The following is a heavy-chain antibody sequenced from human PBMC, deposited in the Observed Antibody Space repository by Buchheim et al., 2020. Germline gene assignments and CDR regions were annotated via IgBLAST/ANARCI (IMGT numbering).Heavy chain of an antibody. Sequence: QVTLRESGPALVKPTQTLTLTCSFSGFSLSTNRMCVSWMRQPPGKALEWLARIDWDEDEYYSASLRARLTISKDTSRNQVVLTLTNVGPADTGTYYCARSPTDYFYQYGMDVWDQGTT. CDR2: IDWDEDE. V-gene: IGHV2-70*15. J-gene: IGHJ6*02. CDR3: ARSPTDYFYQYGMDV. CDR1: GFSLSTNRMC.